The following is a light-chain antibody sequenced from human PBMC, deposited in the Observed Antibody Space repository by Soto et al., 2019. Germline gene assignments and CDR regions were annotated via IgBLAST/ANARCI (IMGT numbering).Light chain of an antibody. Sequence: QSVLTQPPSASGSPGQSVTISCTGTSSDIGSYKYVSWYQQHPDKAPKFIIYEVSKRPSGVPDRFSGSKSGNTAFLTVSGLQAEDEADYYCSSYAGSNNLVFGGGTKLTVL. J-gene: IGLJ3*02. CDR1: SSDIGSYKY. CDR3: SSYAGSNNLV. CDR2: EVS. V-gene: IGLV2-8*01.